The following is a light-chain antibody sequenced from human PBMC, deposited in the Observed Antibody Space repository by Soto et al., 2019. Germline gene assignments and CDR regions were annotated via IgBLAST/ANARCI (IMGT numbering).Light chain of an antibody. CDR1: QSVGNH. J-gene: IGKJ4*01. Sequence: EIVLTQSPATLSLSPGERATLFCRAGQSVGNHLAWYQQKPGQATRLLMYDPYNRATGIPARFSGSGSGTDFTLTISSLEPEDSAVYYCQQHHIWLTFGGGTKVE. CDR3: QQHHIWLT. CDR2: DPY. V-gene: IGKV3-11*01.